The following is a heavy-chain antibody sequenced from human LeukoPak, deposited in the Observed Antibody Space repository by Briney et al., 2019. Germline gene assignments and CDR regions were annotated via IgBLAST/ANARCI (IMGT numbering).Heavy chain of an antibody. CDR2: ISSSGSPI. CDR3: ARLPTTVGSGFTDY. CDR1: GFPFRDFY. V-gene: IGHV3-11*01. J-gene: IGHJ4*02. Sequence: GGSLRLSCAASGFPFRDFYMGWIRQTPGKGLEWVSYISSSGSPINYADSVKGRFTISRDNAKNSLYLQMNSLSAEDTAIYFCARLPTTVGSGFTDYWGQGTLVTVSS. D-gene: IGHD6-19*01.